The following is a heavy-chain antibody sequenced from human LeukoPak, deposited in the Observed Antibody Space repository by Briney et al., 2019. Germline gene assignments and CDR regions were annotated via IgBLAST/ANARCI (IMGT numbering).Heavy chain of an antibody. CDR2: LNVGKGNT. Sequence: ASVKVSCKASGYTFISSAMHWVRQAPGERLEWMGWLNVGKGNTKYSQKFQGRVTITRDTSASTAYMELSSLRSEDTAVYYCARAGVIVARLYYFDYWGQGTLVTVSS. D-gene: IGHD2/OR15-2a*01. CDR1: GYTFISSA. CDR3: ARAGVIVARLYYFDY. V-gene: IGHV1-3*01. J-gene: IGHJ4*02.